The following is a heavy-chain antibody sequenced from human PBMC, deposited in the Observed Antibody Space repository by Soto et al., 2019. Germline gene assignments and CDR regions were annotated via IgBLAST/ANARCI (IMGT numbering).Heavy chain of an antibody. CDR3: AKAEIAVASYGMDV. CDR1: GFTVSNNY. D-gene: IGHD6-19*01. CDR2: IYRGDST. V-gene: IGHV3-53*05. Sequence: PGGSLRLSCAASGFTVSNNYMSWVRQGPGKGLEWVSTIYRGDSTYYADSVKGRFTISRDNSKNTLYLQMNSLRAEDTAVYYCAKAEIAVASYGMDVWGQGTTVTVSS. J-gene: IGHJ6*02.